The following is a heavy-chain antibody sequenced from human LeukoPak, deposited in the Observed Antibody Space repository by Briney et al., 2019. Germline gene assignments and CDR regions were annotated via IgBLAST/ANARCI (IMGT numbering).Heavy chain of an antibody. V-gene: IGHV3-64D*09. CDR1: GFTFSRYG. D-gene: IGHD2/OR15-2a*01. CDR3: VKDLRSDFMGVLSRYLSY. J-gene: IGHJ4*02. Sequence: GGSLRLSCAASGFTFSRYGMHWVRQAPGKGLEYVAAISRNGGSTYYADSVKGRFTISRDNSKSTLYLQMSSLRAEDTAVYLCVKDLRSDFMGVLSRYLSYWGQGTLVTVSS. CDR2: ISRNGGST.